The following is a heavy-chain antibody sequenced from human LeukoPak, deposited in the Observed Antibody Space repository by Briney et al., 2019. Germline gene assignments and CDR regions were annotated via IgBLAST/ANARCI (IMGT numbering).Heavy chain of an antibody. CDR1: RGTFSSYA. CDR2: IIPLFVTA. V-gene: IGHV1-69*13. D-gene: IGHD3-16*01. J-gene: IGHJ4*02. CDR3: ARATFLRYFDY. Sequence: GAPVRLSCTASRGTFSSYAISSGRQAPGHGREGMGGIIPLFVTANYAQKFQSRVTITADESTSTADMELSSRRSEDTAVYYCARATFLRYFDYWGQGTLVTVSS.